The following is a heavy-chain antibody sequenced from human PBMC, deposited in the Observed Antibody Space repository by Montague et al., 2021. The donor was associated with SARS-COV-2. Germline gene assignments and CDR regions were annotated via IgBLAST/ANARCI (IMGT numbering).Heavy chain of an antibody. V-gene: IGHV4-31*03. J-gene: IGHJ4*02. CDR2: IYYSGGT. D-gene: IGHD3-3*01. CDR1: GGSISSGGYY. CDR3: ARASGKKTIFGVVISYFDY. Sequence: TLSLTCTVSGGSISSGGYYWSWTRQHPGKGLEWIGYIYYSGGTYYNPSLKSRVTISVETSKNQFSLKLSSVTAADTAVYYCARASGKKTIFGVVISYFDYWGQGTLVTVSS.